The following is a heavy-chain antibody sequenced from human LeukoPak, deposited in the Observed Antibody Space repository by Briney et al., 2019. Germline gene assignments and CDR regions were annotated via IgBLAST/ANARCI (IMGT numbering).Heavy chain of an antibody. CDR3: ARVKYCSSTSCYSAFDY. J-gene: IGHJ4*02. Sequence: ASVKVSCKASGYTFTSYDINWVRQATGQGLEWMGWMNPNSGNTGYAQKFQGRVTMTRNTSTSTVYMELSSLRSEDTAVYYCARVKYCSSTSCYSAFDYWGQGTLVTVSS. V-gene: IGHV1-8*01. D-gene: IGHD2-2*02. CDR2: MNPNSGNT. CDR1: GYTFTSYD.